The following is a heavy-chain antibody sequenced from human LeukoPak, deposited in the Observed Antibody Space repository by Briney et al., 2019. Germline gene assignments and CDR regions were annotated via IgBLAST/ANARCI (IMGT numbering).Heavy chain of an antibody. J-gene: IGHJ4*02. Sequence: GGSLRLSCAASGFTFSSYWMHWVRQAPGKGLVWVSRINTDGSTTNYADPVKGRFTIYRDNAKNTLYLRMNSLRADDTAVYFCAREESDNWGQGALVTVSS. CDR2: INTDGSTT. CDR3: AREESDN. V-gene: IGHV3-74*01. CDR1: GFTFSSYW.